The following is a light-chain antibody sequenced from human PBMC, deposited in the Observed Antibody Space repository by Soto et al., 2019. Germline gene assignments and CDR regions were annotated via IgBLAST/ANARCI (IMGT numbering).Light chain of an antibody. V-gene: IGKV3-20*01. CDR1: QYIATSY. J-gene: IGKJ2*01. CDR2: GTS. Sequence: IVLTHSPATLSLSPEKRSTLSCRSSQYIATSYLAWYQQRRGQAPRLLIYGTSSRAPGIPDRFSGSGSGTDSTLPLSRLEPADFAVYYCPPYGGSPYTFGQGT. CDR3: PPYGGSPYT.